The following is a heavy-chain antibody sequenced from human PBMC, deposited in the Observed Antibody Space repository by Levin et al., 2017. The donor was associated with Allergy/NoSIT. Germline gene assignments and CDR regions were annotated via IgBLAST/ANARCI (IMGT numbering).Heavy chain of an antibody. CDR3: ARTEYYYDSSATLNWFDP. V-gene: IGHV3-11*01. CDR2: ISSSGSTI. CDR1: GFTFSDYY. D-gene: IGHD3-22*01. Sequence: GGSLRLSCAASGFTFSDYYMSWIRQAPGKGLEWVSYISSSGSTIYYADSVKGRFTISRDNAKNSLYLQMNSLRAEDTAVYYCARTEYYYDSSATLNWFDPWGQGTLVTVSS. J-gene: IGHJ5*02.